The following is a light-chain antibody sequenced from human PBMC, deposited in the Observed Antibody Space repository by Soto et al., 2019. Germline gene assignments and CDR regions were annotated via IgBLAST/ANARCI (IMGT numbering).Light chain of an antibody. CDR2: KTS. CDR1: QSIRSW. CDR3: QQYHTFPWT. Sequence: DIQMTQSPSTLSASVGDRVTITCRASQSIRSWLAWYQQKPGKAPNLLIYKTSILESGVPSRFSGSASGTDFTLTISSLQPDDFETYSCQQYHTFPWTFGQGTKVEIK. V-gene: IGKV1-5*03. J-gene: IGKJ1*01.